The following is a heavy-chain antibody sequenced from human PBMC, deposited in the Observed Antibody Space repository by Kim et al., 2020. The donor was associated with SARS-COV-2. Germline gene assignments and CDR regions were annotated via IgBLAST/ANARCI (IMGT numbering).Heavy chain of an antibody. CDR1: GYTFTSYA. CDR3: AREWPEDCSGGSCYSKVLWFDP. CDR2: INAGNGNT. J-gene: IGHJ5*02. V-gene: IGHV1-3*01. D-gene: IGHD2-15*01. Sequence: ASVKVSCKASGYTFTSYAMHWVRQAPGQRLEWIGWINAGNGNTKYSQKFQGRVTITRDTSASTAYMELSSLRSEDTAVYYCAREWPEDCSGGSCYSKVLWFDPWGQGTLVTVSS.